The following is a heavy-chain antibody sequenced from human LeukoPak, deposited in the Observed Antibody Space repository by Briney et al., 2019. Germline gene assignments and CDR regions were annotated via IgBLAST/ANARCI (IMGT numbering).Heavy chain of an antibody. CDR1: GGSISSSNW. CDR3: AREGFSDTANQFDY. Sequence: SETLSLTCAVSGGSISSSNWWSWVRQPPGKGLERIGYIYYSGSTYYNPSLKSRVTISVDTSKNQFSLKLSSVTAADTAVYYCAREGFSDTANQFDYWGQGTLVTVSS. V-gene: IGHV4-4*02. J-gene: IGHJ4*02. CDR2: IYYSGST. D-gene: IGHD5-18*01.